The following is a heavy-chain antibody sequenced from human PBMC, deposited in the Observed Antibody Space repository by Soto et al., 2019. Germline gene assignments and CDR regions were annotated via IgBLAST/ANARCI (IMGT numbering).Heavy chain of an antibody. J-gene: IGHJ4*02. V-gene: IGHV3-15*01. D-gene: IGHD2-21*02. Sequence: GGSLRLSCAASGFTFSNAWMSWVRQAPGKGLEWVGRIKSKTDGGTTDYAAPVKGRFTISRDDSKNTLYLQMNSLKTEDTAVYYCTTDATDCGGDCYSDYWGQGTLVTVSS. CDR2: IKSKTDGGTT. CDR1: GFTFSNAW. CDR3: TTDATDCGGDCYSDY.